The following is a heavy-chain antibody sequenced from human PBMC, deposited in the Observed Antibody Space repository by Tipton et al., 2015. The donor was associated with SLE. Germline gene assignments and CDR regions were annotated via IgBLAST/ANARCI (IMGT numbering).Heavy chain of an antibody. CDR2: MYTSGST. J-gene: IGHJ6*03. D-gene: IGHD3-10*01. Sequence: TLSLTCTVSGASITSGSFYWSWIRQSVGKGLEWIGRMYTSGSTNYNPSLRSRVTMTADTSKNQFSLKLGSVTAADTAMYYCARGTGIERNYYYYYYMDVWGKGTTVTVSS. CDR3: ARGTGIERNYYYYYYMDV. CDR1: GASITSGSFY. V-gene: IGHV4-61*02.